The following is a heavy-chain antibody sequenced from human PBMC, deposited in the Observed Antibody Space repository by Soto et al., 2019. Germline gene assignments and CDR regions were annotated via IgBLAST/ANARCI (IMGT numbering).Heavy chain of an antibody. D-gene: IGHD6-6*01. Sequence: GGSLRLSCAASGFTFSSYSMNWVRQAPGKGLEWVSSISSSSSYIYYADSVKGRFHISGDNAKNSLYLQMNNLRSEDTAVYYSARELDRYSSSRTFWFDPWGQGTLVTVSS. J-gene: IGHJ5*02. V-gene: IGHV3-21*01. CDR3: ARELDRYSSSRTFWFDP. CDR2: ISSSSSYI. CDR1: GFTFSSYS.